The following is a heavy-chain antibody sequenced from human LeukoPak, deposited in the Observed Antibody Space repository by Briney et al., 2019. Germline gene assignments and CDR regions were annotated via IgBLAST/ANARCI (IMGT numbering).Heavy chain of an antibody. CDR3: ASLDTAKQPLANH. Sequence: GGSLRLSCVASGFTFSTYAIHWVRQAPGKGLEWVAVVSKDGNTKYYADSVKGRFTISRDNSKNTLYLQMNTLRVEDTAMYYCASLDTAKQPLANHWGQGTLVTVSS. D-gene: IGHD5-18*01. CDR1: GFTFSTYA. V-gene: IGHV3-30*04. CDR2: VSKDGNTK. J-gene: IGHJ5*02.